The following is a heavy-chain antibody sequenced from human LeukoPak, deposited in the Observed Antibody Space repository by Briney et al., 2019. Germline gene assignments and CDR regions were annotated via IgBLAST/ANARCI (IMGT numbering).Heavy chain of an antibody. D-gene: IGHD6-13*01. J-gene: IGHJ4*02. CDR3: ARDSIAAAGRGDY. V-gene: IGHV1-46*01. CDR1: GYTFTNNF. Sequence: ASVKVSCKASGYTFTNNFMHWVRQAPEQGLEWIGIINPSGDNTWYAQKLQGRVTMTTDTSTSTAYMELRSLRSDDTAVYYCARDSIAAAGRGDYWGQGTLVTVSS. CDR2: INPSGDNT.